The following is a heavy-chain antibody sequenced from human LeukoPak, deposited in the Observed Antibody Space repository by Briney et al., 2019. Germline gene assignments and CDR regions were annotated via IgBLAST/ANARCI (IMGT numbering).Heavy chain of an antibody. V-gene: IGHV2-5*02. CDR3: ARSEDGSGRFDY. J-gene: IGHJ4*02. Sequence: SGPTLVKPTQTLTLTCTFSGFSLSTTGVSVGWIRQPPGKALEWLALIYWDDDKRYSPSLKSRLTITKDTSKNQVVLTVTNMDPVDTATYYCARSEDGSGRFDYWGQGTLVTVSS. CDR1: GFSLSTTGVS. D-gene: IGHD3-10*01. CDR2: IYWDDDK.